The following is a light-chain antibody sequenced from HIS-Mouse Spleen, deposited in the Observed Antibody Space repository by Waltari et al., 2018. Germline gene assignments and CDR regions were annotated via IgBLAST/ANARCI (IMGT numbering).Light chain of an antibody. CDR1: QGISSY. V-gene: IGKV1-9*01. J-gene: IGKJ1*01. Sequence: DIQLTQSPSFLSASVGDRVTITCRASQGISSYLAWYQQQPGKAPKLLSYAASTLQSGVPSRFSGSGSGTEFTLTISSLQPEDFATYYCQQLNSYPPTFGQGTKVEIK. CDR3: QQLNSYPPT. CDR2: AAS.